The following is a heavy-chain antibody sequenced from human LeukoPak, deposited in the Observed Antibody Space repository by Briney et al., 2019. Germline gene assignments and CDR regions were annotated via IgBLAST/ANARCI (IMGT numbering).Heavy chain of an antibody. V-gene: IGHV1-2*02. CDR2: INPNSGGT. CDR3: ARGSKAVAGTFDY. Sequence: ASVKVSCKASGYTFTGYYMHWVRQAPGQGLEWMGWINPNSGGTNYAQKFQGRVTMTRDTSISTAYMELSRLRSDDTAVYYCARGSKAVAGTFDYWDQGTLVTVSS. CDR1: GYTFTGYY. J-gene: IGHJ4*02. D-gene: IGHD6-19*01.